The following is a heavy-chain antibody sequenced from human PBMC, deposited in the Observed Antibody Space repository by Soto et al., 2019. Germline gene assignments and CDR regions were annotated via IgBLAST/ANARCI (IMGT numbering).Heavy chain of an antibody. CDR3: ARGLIYDSSGYYFYY. CDR2: INPSGGST. D-gene: IGHD3-22*01. V-gene: IGHV1-46*01. J-gene: IGHJ4*02. CDR1: GDTFTTYD. Sequence: ASVKVSCKASGDTFTTYDMHWVRQAPGQGLEWMGIINPSGGSTRYAQKFQGRVTMTRDTSTSTVYMELSSLKSEDTAVYYCARGLIYDSSGYYFYYWGQGTLVTVSS.